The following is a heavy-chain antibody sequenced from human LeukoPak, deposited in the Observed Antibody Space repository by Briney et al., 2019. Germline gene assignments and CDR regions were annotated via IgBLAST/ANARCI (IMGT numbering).Heavy chain of an antibody. D-gene: IGHD4-17*01. CDR2: IYYSGST. CDR3: ARLGVTTLSFDP. Sequence: SETLSLTCTVSGGSISSSSYYWGWIRQPPWKGLEWIGSIYYSGSTYYNPSLRSRVTISVDTSKNQFSLKLSSVTAADTAVYYCARLGVTTLSFDPWGQGTLVTVSS. CDR1: GGSISSSSYY. J-gene: IGHJ5*02. V-gene: IGHV4-39*01.